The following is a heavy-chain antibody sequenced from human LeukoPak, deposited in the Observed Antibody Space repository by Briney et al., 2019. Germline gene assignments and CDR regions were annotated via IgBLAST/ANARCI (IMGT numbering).Heavy chain of an antibody. D-gene: IGHD3-9*01. CDR2: INPNSGGT. CDR3: ARELYYDILTGGAFDI. J-gene: IGHJ3*02. Sequence: GASVKVSCKASGGTFSSYAISWVRQAPGQGLEWMGWINPNSGGTNYAQKFQGRVTMTRDTSISTAYMELSRLRSDDTAVYYCARELYYDILTGGAFDIWGQGTMVTVSS. CDR1: GGTFSSYA. V-gene: IGHV1-2*02.